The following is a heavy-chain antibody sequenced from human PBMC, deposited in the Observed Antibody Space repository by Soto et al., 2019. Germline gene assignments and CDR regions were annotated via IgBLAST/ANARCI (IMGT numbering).Heavy chain of an antibody. J-gene: IGHJ4*02. CDR2: IDPSDSYT. Sequence: GASLKISCKGSGYSFTSYWISWVRQMPGQGLEWMGRIDPSDSYTNYSPSFQGHVTISADKSISTAYLQWSSLKASDTAMYYCARHKVPYSSSGYFDYWGQGTLVTVSS. D-gene: IGHD6-6*01. CDR1: GYSFTSYW. V-gene: IGHV5-10-1*01. CDR3: ARHKVPYSSSGYFDY.